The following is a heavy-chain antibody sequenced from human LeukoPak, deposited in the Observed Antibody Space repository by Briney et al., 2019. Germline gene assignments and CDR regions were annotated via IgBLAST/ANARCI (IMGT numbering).Heavy chain of an antibody. CDR3: ARDHYDFWSGYYTGAFDI. D-gene: IGHD3-3*01. Sequence: SETLSLTCTVSGGSISSHYWSWIRQPPGKGLEWIGYIYYSGSTNYNPSLKSRVTISVDTSKNQFSLKLSSVTAADTAVYYCARDHYDFWSGYYTGAFDIWGQGTMVTVSS. J-gene: IGHJ3*02. CDR1: GGSISSHY. CDR2: IYYSGST. V-gene: IGHV4-59*11.